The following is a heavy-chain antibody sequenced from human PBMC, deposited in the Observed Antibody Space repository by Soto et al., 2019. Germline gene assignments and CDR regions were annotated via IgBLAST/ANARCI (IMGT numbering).Heavy chain of an antibody. CDR1: GFTFSSYE. J-gene: IGHJ4*02. CDR3: AREAVITTSGYFDY. V-gene: IGHV3-48*03. CDR2: ISSSGSTI. D-gene: IGHD3-22*01. Sequence: GGSLSRSCAASGFTFSSYEMNWVSPAPGKGLEWVSYISSSGSTIYYADSVKGRFTISRDNAKNSLYLQMNSLRAEDTAVYYCAREAVITTSGYFDYWGQGTLVTVSS.